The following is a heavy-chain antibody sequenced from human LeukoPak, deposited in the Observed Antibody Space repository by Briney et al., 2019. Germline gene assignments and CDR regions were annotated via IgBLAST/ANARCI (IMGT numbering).Heavy chain of an antibody. CDR1: GFTVRSNY. CDR2: IYSGGST. D-gene: IGHD3-10*01. V-gene: IGHV3-53*01. Sequence: PGGSLRLPWAASGFTVRSNYMSWVRQAPGKGLGWGSVIYSGGSTYDADSVKGRVTISRDKSKNTLYLQMNSLRAEDTAVYYCARARVRFRFDPWGQGTLVTVSS. J-gene: IGHJ5*02. CDR3: ARARVRFRFDP.